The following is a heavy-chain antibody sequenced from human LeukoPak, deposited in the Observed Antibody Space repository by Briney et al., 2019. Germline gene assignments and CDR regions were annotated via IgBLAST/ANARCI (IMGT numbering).Heavy chain of an antibody. V-gene: IGHV1-2*02. CDR3: ARGGTNSVTAYPYDY. CDR1: GYPFSHYD. CDR2: INSNSGGR. J-gene: IGHJ4*02. D-gene: IGHD2-21*02. Sequence: ASVKVSCKASGYPFSHYDMQWVRQAPGQELEWMGWINSNSGGRNYAQKFQGRVTMTRDTSISTAYMELSRLTSDDTAVYYCARGGTNSVTAYPYDYWGQGTLVTVSS.